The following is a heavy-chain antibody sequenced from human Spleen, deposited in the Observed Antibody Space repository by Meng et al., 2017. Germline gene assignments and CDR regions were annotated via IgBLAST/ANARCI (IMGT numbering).Heavy chain of an antibody. D-gene: IGHD4-17*01. CDR2: INHSGST. CDR3: ARGGVTTVTSFDS. CDR1: GGSFSGYY. V-gene: IGHV4-34*01. Sequence: QVQLQHWGAGLLKPSETLSLTGAVYGGSFSGYYWSWIRQPPGKGLEWIGEINHSGSTYYNPSLKSRVTISVDTSKDQFSLQLSSVTAADTAVYFCARGGVTTVTSFDSWGQGTLVTVSS. J-gene: IGHJ4*02.